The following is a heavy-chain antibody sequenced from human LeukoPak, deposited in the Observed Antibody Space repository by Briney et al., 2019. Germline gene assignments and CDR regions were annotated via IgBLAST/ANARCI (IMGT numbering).Heavy chain of an antibody. CDR2: IKQDGSET. Sequence: GGSLRLSCTTSGFTFRSSSFNWVRQAPGKGLEWVANIKQDGSETYCVDSVKGRFTISRDNAKNSLYLQMNSLRAEDTAVYYCASDPHHASRMDVWGQGTTVTVSS. CDR3: ASDPHHASRMDV. D-gene: IGHD1-14*01. V-gene: IGHV3-7*01. CDR1: GFTFRSSS. J-gene: IGHJ6*02.